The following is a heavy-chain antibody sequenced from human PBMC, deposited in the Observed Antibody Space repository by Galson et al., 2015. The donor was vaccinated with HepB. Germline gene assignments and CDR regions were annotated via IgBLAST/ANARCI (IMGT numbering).Heavy chain of an antibody. D-gene: IGHD2-2*01. CDR1: GGSISSYY. Sequence: SETLSLTCTVSGGSISSYYWSWIRQPPGKGMEWIGYIYYSGSTNYNPSLKSRVTVSVDTSKNQFSLKLSSVTAADTAVYYCARGRSDIVVVPVFDYWGQGTLVTVSS. V-gene: IGHV4-59*12. J-gene: IGHJ4*02. CDR2: IYYSGST. CDR3: ARGRSDIVVVPVFDY.